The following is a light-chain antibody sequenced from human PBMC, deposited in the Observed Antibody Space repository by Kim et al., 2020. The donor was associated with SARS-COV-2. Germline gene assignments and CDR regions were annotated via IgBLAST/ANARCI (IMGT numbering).Light chain of an antibody. CDR2: GAS. CDR3: QQYGRSPIT. CDR1: RSVTSSS. J-gene: IGKJ5*01. Sequence: SQGDRATLSCRASRSVTSSSLAWYQQKHGQAPRLLIYGASSRAAGIPDRFSGSGSGTDFTLTVSRLEPEDFAVYYCQQYGRSPITFGQGTRLEIK. V-gene: IGKV3-20*01.